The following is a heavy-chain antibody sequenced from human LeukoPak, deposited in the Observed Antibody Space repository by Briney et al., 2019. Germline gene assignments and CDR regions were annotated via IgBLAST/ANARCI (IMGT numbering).Heavy chain of an antibody. CDR1: GFTFSSYE. CDR3: ASYPPTDY. J-gene: IGHJ4*02. CDR2: ISSSSSYI. Sequence: GGSLRLSCAASGFTFSSYEMNWVRQAPGKGLEWVSYISSSSSYIYYAGSVKGRFTISRDNAKNSLYLQMNSLRAEDTAVYYCASYPPTDYWGQGTLVTVSS. V-gene: IGHV3-21*05.